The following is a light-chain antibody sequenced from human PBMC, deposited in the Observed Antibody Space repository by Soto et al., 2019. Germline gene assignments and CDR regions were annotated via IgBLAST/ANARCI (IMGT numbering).Light chain of an antibody. CDR1: SSNIGTNY. J-gene: IGLJ2*01. V-gene: IGLV1-47*01. Sequence: QSVLTQPPSASGTPGQRVTISCSGSSSNIGTNYVYWYQQLPGTAPKLLIYRNNQRPSGVPDRFSGSKSGTSGSLAISGLRTDDEADYYCAAWDDSLSGVVFGGGTKLTVL. CDR3: AAWDDSLSGVV. CDR2: RNN.